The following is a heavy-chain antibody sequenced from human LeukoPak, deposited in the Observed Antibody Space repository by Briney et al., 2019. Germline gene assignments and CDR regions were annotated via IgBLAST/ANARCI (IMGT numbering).Heavy chain of an antibody. CDR1: GFTFDDYA. CDR3: AKDLRQPSSGMDV. Sequence: GRSLRPSCAASGFTFDDYAMHWVRQVPGKGLEWVSGISWNSGSIGYADSVQGRFTISRDNAKNSLYLQMNSLRAEDTALYYCAKDLRQPSSGMDVWGQGTTVTVSS. CDR2: ISWNSGSI. J-gene: IGHJ6*02. V-gene: IGHV3-9*01. D-gene: IGHD6-13*01.